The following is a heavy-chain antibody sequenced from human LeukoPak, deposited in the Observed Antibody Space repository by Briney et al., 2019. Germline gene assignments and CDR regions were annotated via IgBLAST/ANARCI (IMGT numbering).Heavy chain of an antibody. CDR2: INTDGSTT. D-gene: IGHD3-3*01. CDR1: GFTFSDYW. Sequence: PGGSLRLSCAASGFTFSDYWIHWVRQTPGKGLVWVSRINTDGSTTNYADSVKGRFTISRDNAESTLYLQMNSLRAEDTAVYYCARGRSIDFWSGYAVAYWGQGALVTVSS. V-gene: IGHV3-74*01. CDR3: ARGRSIDFWSGYAVAY. J-gene: IGHJ4*02.